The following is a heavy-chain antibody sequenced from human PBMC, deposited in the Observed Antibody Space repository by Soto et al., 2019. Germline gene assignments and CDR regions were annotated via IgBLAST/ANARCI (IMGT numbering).Heavy chain of an antibody. Sequence: DVQLWESGGDLVQPGWSLRLSCAASGFIFSNYAMSWVRQAPGKGLEWVSLIRGSGGPTNYADSVKGRFTVSRDNSKNILLLQMNSLRAEDTAVYYCVKDFRVGYDWTHDWGQGTLVTVSS. V-gene: IGHV3-23*01. J-gene: IGHJ4*02. CDR1: GFIFSNYA. D-gene: IGHD5-12*01. CDR3: VKDFRVGYDWTHD. CDR2: IRGSGGPT.